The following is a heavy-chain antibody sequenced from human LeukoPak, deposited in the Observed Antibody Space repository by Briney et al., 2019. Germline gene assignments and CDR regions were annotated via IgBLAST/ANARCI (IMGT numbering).Heavy chain of an antibody. CDR3: ARDGASIDDQYYGLDV. CDR1: GFTFNSYT. D-gene: IGHD1-1*01. Sequence: GGSLRLSCAASGFTFNSYTMNWVRQAPGKGLESVSSIRSNSRGINYADSVKGRFTISRDNDKNTVFLEMDSLRAEDTAVYYCARDGASIDDQYYGLDVWGQGTTVTVSS. V-gene: IGHV3-21*06. CDR2: IRSNSRGI. J-gene: IGHJ6*02.